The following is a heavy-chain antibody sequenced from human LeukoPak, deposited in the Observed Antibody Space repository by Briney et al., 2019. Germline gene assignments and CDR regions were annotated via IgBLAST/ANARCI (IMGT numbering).Heavy chain of an antibody. D-gene: IGHD3-10*01. CDR1: GGSISSSSYY. CDR2: IYYSGST. V-gene: IGHV4-39*07. Sequence: SETLSLTCTVSGGSISSSSYYWGWIRQPPGKGLEWIGSIYYSGSTYYNPSLKSRVTISVDTSKNQFSLKLSSVTAADTAVYYCARDDYTSTQWFGESKDPRWFDPWGQGTLVTVSS. CDR3: ARDDYTSTQWFGESKDPRWFDP. J-gene: IGHJ5*02.